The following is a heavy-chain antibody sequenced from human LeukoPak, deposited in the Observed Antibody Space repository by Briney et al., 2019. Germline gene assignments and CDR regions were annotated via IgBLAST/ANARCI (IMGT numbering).Heavy chain of an antibody. D-gene: IGHD6-19*01. J-gene: IGHJ4*02. V-gene: IGHV3-30*04. CDR2: TSYDGSNK. CDR1: GFTFSSYA. Sequence: GRSLRLSCAASGFTFSSYAMHWVRQAPGKGLEWVAVTSYDGSNKYYADSVKGRFTISRDNSKNTLYLQMNSLRAEDTAVYYCARDRGQWLVQGIDYWGQGTLVTVSS. CDR3: ARDRGQWLVQGIDY.